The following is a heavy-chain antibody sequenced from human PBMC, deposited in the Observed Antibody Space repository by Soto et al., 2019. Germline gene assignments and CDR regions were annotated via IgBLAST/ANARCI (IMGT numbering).Heavy chain of an antibody. J-gene: IGHJ5*02. D-gene: IGHD3-16*01. V-gene: IGHV4-31*03. CDR2: IYFTGSA. Sequence: QVQLRESGPGLVKPSQALSLVCSVSGDSITSGGYYWTWLCQRPGKGLEWIGYIYFTGSAYYNPSLKSRMTMSVDTSKNQLSLRLSSVTAADTAFYYCARERVLRIGWFDPWGQGTLVTVSS. CDR1: GDSITSGGYY. CDR3: ARERVLRIGWFDP.